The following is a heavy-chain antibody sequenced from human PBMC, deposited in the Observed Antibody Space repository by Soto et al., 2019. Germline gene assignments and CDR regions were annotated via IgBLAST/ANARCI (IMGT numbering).Heavy chain of an antibody. CDR1: GYTFTAYA. CDR3: ARLDLDFHALTRAYHRGWFDP. J-gene: IGHJ5*02. Sequence: VQLVQSGDEVKNPGASMKVSCEASGYTFTAYAIAWVRQAPGQGLEYIGWISAYNGATNYAQMFRGRVTMTTDASTSAAHMELRTLGPDDTAVYYCARLDLDFHALTRAYHRGWFDPWGQGTLVTVSS. V-gene: IGHV1-18*01. CDR2: ISAYNGAT. D-gene: IGHD3-16*01.